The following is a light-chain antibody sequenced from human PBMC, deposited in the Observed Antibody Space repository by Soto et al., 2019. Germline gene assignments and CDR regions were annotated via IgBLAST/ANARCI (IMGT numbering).Light chain of an antibody. CDR1: QDINNY. V-gene: IGKV1-33*01. CDR3: QQYDDLTYT. J-gene: IGKJ2*01. CDR2: EAS. Sequence: DIQMTQSPSSLSASVGDRVTIACQANQDINNYLSWFQQKPGKAPKLLIFEASQLEAGVPSRFRGGGSGTDFTFTIRSQQPEDSATYFYQQYDDLTYTFGQGTQLEIK.